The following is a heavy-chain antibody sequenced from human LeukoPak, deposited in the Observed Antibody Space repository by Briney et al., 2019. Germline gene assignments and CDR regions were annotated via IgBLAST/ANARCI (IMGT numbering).Heavy chain of an antibody. CDR2: IGSSSSYI. Sequence: GGSLRLSCAASGFTFSSYSMNWVRQAPGKGLEWVSSIGSSSSYIYYADSVKGRFTISRDNSKNMLYLQMNSLRAEDTAVYYCARSGSYYKYFQHWGQGTLVTVSS. CDR3: ARSGSYYKYFQH. J-gene: IGHJ1*01. D-gene: IGHD3-10*01. V-gene: IGHV3-21*01. CDR1: GFTFSSYS.